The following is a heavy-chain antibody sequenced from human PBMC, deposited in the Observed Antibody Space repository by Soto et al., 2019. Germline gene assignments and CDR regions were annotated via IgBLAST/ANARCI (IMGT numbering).Heavy chain of an antibody. CDR1: GFTFGDYA. V-gene: IGHV3-15*01. CDR3: SSAGGTYFSRFDY. CDR2: IKSRTDDGTT. J-gene: IGHJ4*02. D-gene: IGHD3-10*01. Sequence: PGGSLRLSCTASGFTFGDYAMSWFRQAPGKGLEWVGRIKSRTDDGTTDYSAPVKGRFAISRDDSKNTLYLQMNSLRTEDTGVYYCSSAGGTYFSRFDYWGLGILVTVSS.